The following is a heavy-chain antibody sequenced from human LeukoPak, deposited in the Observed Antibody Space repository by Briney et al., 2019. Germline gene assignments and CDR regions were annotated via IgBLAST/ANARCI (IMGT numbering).Heavy chain of an antibody. CDR2: IYYSGST. D-gene: IGHD4-17*01. CDR1: GGSINSNNYY. CDR3: AGEMDYGDYVGGPYFFDF. J-gene: IGHJ4*02. V-gene: IGHV4-39*07. Sequence: SETLSLTCTVSGGSINSNNYYWGWIRQPPGRGLEWIGSIYYSGSTSYSPSLKSRVTISVDTSNNQFSLKLSSVTAADTAIYYCAGEMDYGDYVGGPYFFDFWGQGTLVTVSS.